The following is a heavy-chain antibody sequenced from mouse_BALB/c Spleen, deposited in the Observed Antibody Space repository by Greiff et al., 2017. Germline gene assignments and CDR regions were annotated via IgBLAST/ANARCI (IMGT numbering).Heavy chain of an antibody. CDR1: GYTFTSYW. CDR3: ASGGSFDD. V-gene: IGHV1-7*01. J-gene: IGHJ2*01. CDR2: INPSTGYT. Sequence: QVQLQQSGAELAKPGASVKMSCKASGYTFTSYWMHWVKQRPGQGLEWIGYINPSTGYTEYNQKFKDKATLTADKSSSTAYMQLSSLTSEDSAVYYCASGGSFDDWGQGTTLTVSS.